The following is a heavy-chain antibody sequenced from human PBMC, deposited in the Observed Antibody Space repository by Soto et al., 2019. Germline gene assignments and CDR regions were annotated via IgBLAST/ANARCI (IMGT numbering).Heavy chain of an antibody. CDR1: GGTFSSYA. D-gene: IGHD6-19*01. CDR3: ARGGDRGWYQTTFDY. V-gene: IGHV1-69*13. J-gene: IGHJ4*02. CDR2: IIPIFGTA. Sequence: ASVKVSCKASGGTFSSYAISWVRQAPGQGLEWMGGIIPIFGTANYAQKFQGRVTITADESTSTAYMELSSLRSEDTAVYYCARGGDRGWYQTTFDYWGQGTLVTVSS.